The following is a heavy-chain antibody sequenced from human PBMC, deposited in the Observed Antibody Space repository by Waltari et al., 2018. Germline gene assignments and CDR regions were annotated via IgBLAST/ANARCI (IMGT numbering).Heavy chain of an antibody. Sequence: QVQLQESGPGLVKPSETLSLTCAVSGYSISSGYYWGWIRQPPGKGLEWIGSIYHSGSTYYNPSLKGRVTISVDTSKNQFSLKLSSVTAADTAVYYCARAVAGLEYFQHWGQGTLVTVSS. CDR3: ARAVAGLEYFQH. CDR2: IYHSGST. J-gene: IGHJ1*01. CDR1: GYSISSGYY. D-gene: IGHD6-19*01. V-gene: IGHV4-38-2*01.